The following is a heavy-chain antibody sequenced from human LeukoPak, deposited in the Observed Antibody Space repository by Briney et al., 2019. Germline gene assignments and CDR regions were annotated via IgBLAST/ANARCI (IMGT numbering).Heavy chain of an antibody. V-gene: IGHV3-23*01. CDR3: AKGHYDFWSGYYLRY. D-gene: IGHD3-3*01. Sequence: EGSLRLSCAASGFTFSSYAMSWVRQAPGKGLEWVSAISGSGGSTYYADSVEGRFTISRDNSKNTLYLQMNSLRAEDTAVYYCAKGHYDFWSGYYLRYWGQGTLVTVSS. J-gene: IGHJ4*02. CDR1: GFTFSSYA. CDR2: ISGSGGST.